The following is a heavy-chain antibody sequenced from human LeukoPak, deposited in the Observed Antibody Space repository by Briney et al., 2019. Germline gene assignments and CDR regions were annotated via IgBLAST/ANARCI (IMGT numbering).Heavy chain of an antibody. V-gene: IGHV3-49*04. Sequence: PGGSLRLSCTASGFTFGDYVMSWVRQAPGKGLEWVGFIRSKPYGGTTEYAASVKGRFIISRDDSKTIAYLQMNSLKAEDTAVYYCARTASGGTTPLRWNWFDPWGQGTLVTVSS. CDR1: GFTFGDYV. J-gene: IGHJ5*02. D-gene: IGHD1-1*01. CDR3: ARTASGGTTPLRWNWFDP. CDR2: IRSKPYGGTT.